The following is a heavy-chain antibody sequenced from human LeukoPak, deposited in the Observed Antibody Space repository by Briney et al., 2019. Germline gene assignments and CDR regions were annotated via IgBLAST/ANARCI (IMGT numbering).Heavy chain of an antibody. J-gene: IGHJ4*02. CDR3: AGGEIRYFDWLLSDYFDY. CDR1: GFTFSSYA. CDR2: ISYDGSNK. Sequence: GGSLRLSCAASGFTFSSYAMHWVRQAPGKGLEWVAVISYDGSNKYYADSVKGRFTISRDNSKNTLYLQMNSLRAEDTAVYYCAGGEIRYFDWLLSDYFDYWGQGTLVTVSS. D-gene: IGHD3-9*01. V-gene: IGHV3-30*04.